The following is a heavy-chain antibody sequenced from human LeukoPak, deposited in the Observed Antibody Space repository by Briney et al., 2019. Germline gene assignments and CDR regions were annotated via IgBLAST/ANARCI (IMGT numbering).Heavy chain of an antibody. V-gene: IGHV4-59*01. CDR1: GGSISSYY. D-gene: IGHD5-24*01. Sequence: SETLSLTCTVSGGSISSYYWSWIRQPPGKGLGWIGYIYYSGSTNYNPSLKSRVTISVDTSKNQFSLKLSSVTAADTAVYYCARGRGRWLQFGYWGQGTLVTVSS. J-gene: IGHJ4*02. CDR2: IYYSGST. CDR3: ARGRGRWLQFGY.